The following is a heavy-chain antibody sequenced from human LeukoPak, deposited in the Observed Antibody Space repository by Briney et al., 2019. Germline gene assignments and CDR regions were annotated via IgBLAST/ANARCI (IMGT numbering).Heavy chain of an antibody. Sequence: ASVKVSCKASGGTFSSYAISWVRQAPGQGLEWMGGIIPIFGTASYAQKFQGRVTITADKSTSTAYMELSSLRSEDTAVYYCARQPPGEWLTAENFDYWGQGTLVTVSS. D-gene: IGHD6-19*01. V-gene: IGHV1-69*06. CDR2: IIPIFGTA. J-gene: IGHJ4*02. CDR1: GGTFSSYA. CDR3: ARQPPGEWLTAENFDY.